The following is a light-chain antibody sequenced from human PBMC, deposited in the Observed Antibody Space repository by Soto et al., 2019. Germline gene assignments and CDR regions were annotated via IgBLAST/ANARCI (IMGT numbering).Light chain of an antibody. CDR3: QHYHSPPFT. CDR2: AAS. Sequence: DIQMTQSPSSLSAFVGDRVTFTCRASQGISNYLAWYQQKPGRAPKLLMHAASTLQSGVPSRFSGSGSGTDFSLTSSSLQPEDVATYYCQHYHSPPFTFGPGTKVDIK. J-gene: IGKJ3*01. V-gene: IGKV1-27*01. CDR1: QGISNY.